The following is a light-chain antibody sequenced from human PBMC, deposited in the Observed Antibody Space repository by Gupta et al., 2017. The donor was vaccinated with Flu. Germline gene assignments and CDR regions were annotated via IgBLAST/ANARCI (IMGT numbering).Light chain of an antibody. CDR3: CSYAGSSTWV. Sequence: HSALTQPASVFGSPGQSLTISCTGTSSDVGSYNLVSWYQQHPGKAPKLMIYEGSKRPSGVSNRFSGSKSGNTASLTISGLQAEDEADYYCCSYAGSSTWVFGGGTKLTVL. V-gene: IGLV2-23*01. CDR2: EGS. CDR1: SSDVGSYNL. J-gene: IGLJ3*02.